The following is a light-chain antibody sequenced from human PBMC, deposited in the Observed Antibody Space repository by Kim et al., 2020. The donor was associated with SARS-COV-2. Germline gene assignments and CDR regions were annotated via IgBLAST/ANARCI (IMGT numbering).Light chain of an antibody. V-gene: IGKV3-20*01. Sequence: SPGERAATPSRGRRRVRSSYLAWYQQKPGQAPRLLIYGASSRATGIPDRFSGSGSGTDFTLTISRLEPEDFAVYYCQQYGSSPWTFGQGTKVEIK. CDR1: RRVRSSY. J-gene: IGKJ1*01. CDR2: GAS. CDR3: QQYGSSPWT.